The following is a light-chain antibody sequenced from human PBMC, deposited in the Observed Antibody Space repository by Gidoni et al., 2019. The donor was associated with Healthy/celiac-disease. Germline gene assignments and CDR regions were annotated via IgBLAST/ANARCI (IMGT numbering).Light chain of an antibody. J-gene: IGKJ2*04. V-gene: IGKV3-11*01. CDR2: DAS. CDR3: QQRSNWPLCS. CDR1: QSVSSY. Sequence: IVLTQSPATLSLSPGERATLSCRASQSVSSYFAWYQQKPGQAPRLLIYDASNRATGIPARFSGSGSGTDFTLTISSLEPEDFAVYYCQQRSNWPLCSFGQGTKLEIK.